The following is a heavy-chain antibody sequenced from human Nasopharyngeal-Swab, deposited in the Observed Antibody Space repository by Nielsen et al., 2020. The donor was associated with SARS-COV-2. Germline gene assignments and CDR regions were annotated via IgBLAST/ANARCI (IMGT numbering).Heavy chain of an antibody. CDR2: IYYSGST. D-gene: IGHD2-15*01. V-gene: IGHV4-59*01. CDR1: GGSISSYY. CDR3: ARDSTPVYYYYYMDV. Sequence: SDTLSLTCTVSGGSISSYYWSWIRQPPGKGLEWIGHIYYSGSTNYNPSLKSRVTISVDTSKNQFSLKLSSVTAADTAVYYCARDSTPVYYYYYMDVWGKGTTVTVSS. J-gene: IGHJ6*03.